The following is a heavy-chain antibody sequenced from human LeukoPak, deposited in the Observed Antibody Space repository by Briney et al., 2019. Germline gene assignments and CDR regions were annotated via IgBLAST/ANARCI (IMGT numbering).Heavy chain of an antibody. CDR1: GFTFDDYG. V-gene: IGHV3-20*04. D-gene: IGHD6-13*01. J-gene: IGHJ5*02. Sequence: GGSLRLSCAASGFTFDDYGMSWVRQAPGKGLEWVSGINWNGGSTGYADSVKGRFTISRDNAKNSLYLQMNSLRAEDTALYYCAREGSSWYQNWFDPWGQGTLVTVSS. CDR2: INWNGGST. CDR3: AREGSSWYQNWFDP.